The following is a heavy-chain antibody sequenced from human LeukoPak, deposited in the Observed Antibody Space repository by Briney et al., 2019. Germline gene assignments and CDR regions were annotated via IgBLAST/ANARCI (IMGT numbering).Heavy chain of an antibody. CDR1: GFTFSDYY. J-gene: IGHJ4*02. V-gene: IGHV3-11*04. D-gene: IGHD3-3*01. CDR3: ARDGYDFWSGCYYFDY. Sequence: NTGGSLRLSCAASGFTFSDYYMTWIRQAPGKGLEWVSYISSSGTTIYYADSVKGRFTISRDNAENSLYLQMNSLRAEDTAVYYCARDGYDFWSGCYYFDYWGQGTLVTVSS. CDR2: ISSSGTTI.